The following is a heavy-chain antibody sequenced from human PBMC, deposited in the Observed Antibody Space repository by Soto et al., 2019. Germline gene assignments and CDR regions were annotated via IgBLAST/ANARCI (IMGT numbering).Heavy chain of an antibody. J-gene: IGHJ4*02. D-gene: IGHD3-10*01. CDR3: AQEKGVRGATYLRY. CDR1: GFAFSSFA. V-gene: IGHV3-23*01. CDR2: ISDSGATT. Sequence: EVQLLESGGGLVQPGGSLRLSCAASGFAFSSFALNWVRQAPGKGLDWVSVISDSGATTYYSDSVKGRFTISRDNSKNMLYLEMNSLRANDTAIYYCAQEKGVRGATYLRYWGPGTLVTVSS.